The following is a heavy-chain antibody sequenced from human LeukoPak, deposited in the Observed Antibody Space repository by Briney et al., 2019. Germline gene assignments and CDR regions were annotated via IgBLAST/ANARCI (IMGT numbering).Heavy chain of an antibody. J-gene: IGHJ4*02. CDR2: IKQDRSEK. D-gene: IGHD6-13*01. Sequence: GGSLRLSCAASGFTFSSYWMSWVRQAPGKGLEWVANIKQDRSEKYYVDSVKGRFTISRDNAKNSLYLQMNSLRAEDTAVYYCAKSRSSSWYGSLDYWGQGTLVTVSS. CDR3: AKSRSSSWYGSLDY. CDR1: GFTFSSYW. V-gene: IGHV3-7*01.